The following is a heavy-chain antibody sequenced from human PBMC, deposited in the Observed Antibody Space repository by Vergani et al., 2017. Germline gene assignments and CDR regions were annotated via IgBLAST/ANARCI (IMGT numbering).Heavy chain of an antibody. Sequence: QLHLQESGPGLVKPSETLSLTCTVSGGSITSSSYYWGWIRQPPGKGLEWIGYIYYSGSTNYNPSLKSRVTISVDTSKNQFSLKLSSVTAADTAVYYCARFSIQNWFDPWGQGTLVTVSS. CDR1: GGSITSSSYY. CDR3: ARFSIQNWFDP. J-gene: IGHJ5*02. CDR2: IYYSGST. V-gene: IGHV4-61*05. D-gene: IGHD3-3*01.